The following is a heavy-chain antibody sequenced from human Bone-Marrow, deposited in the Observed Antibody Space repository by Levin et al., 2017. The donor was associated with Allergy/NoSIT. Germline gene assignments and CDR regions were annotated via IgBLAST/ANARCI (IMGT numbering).Heavy chain of an antibody. Sequence: SGPTLVKPTQTLTLTCTFSGFSLDTNGLGVAWIRQPPGKALEWLALVYWHDHKRYNPSLRSRLTITKESSKDRVVLTLTNVDPLDTATYFCAHISAGLATTPHYFDHWGQGALVIVSS. CDR3: AHISAGLATTPHYFDH. CDR1: GFSLDTNGLG. V-gene: IGHV2-5*01. J-gene: IGHJ4*02. CDR2: VYWHDHK. D-gene: IGHD6-25*01.